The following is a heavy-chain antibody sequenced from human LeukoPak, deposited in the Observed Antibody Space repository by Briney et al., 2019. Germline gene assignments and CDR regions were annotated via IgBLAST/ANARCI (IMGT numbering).Heavy chain of an antibody. J-gene: IGHJ4*02. V-gene: IGHV4-34*01. Sequence: GSLRLSCAASGFTFSSYSMNWIRQPPGKGLEWIGEINHSGSTNYNPSLKSRVTISVDTSKNQFSLKLSSVTAADTAVYYCAREEGDTMVRTIYYFDYWGQGTLVTVSS. CDR2: INHSGST. CDR3: AREEGDTMVRTIYYFDY. D-gene: IGHD3-10*01. CDR1: GFTFSSYS.